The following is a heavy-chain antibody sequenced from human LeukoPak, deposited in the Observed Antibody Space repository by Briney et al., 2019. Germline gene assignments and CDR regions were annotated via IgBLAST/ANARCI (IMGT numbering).Heavy chain of an antibody. D-gene: IGHD3-22*01. Sequence: GGSLRLSCVGSGFTFSNYAMSWVRQAPGKGLEWVSAISNSGGSTYYADSVKGRFTISRDNSKNTLYLQMNSLRAEDTAVYYCARDKPPPYYYGSSGIFDYWGQGTLVTVSS. CDR2: ISNSGGST. CDR3: ARDKPPPYYYGSSGIFDY. V-gene: IGHV3-23*01. J-gene: IGHJ4*02. CDR1: GFTFSNYA.